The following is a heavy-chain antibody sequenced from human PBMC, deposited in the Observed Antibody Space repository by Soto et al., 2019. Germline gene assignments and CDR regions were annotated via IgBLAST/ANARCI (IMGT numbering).Heavy chain of an antibody. CDR1: GYTFTSYD. CDR3: ARVPRESSGYSTFDY. V-gene: IGHV1-8*01. Sequence: ASVKVSFKTSGYTFTSYDSNWVRQATGQGLEWMGWMSPNGGNTGYAQKFQGRVTMTRSTSISTAYMELSSLTSEDTAVYYCARVPRESSGYSTFDYWGQGTLVTVSS. J-gene: IGHJ4*02. CDR2: MSPNGGNT. D-gene: IGHD3-22*01.